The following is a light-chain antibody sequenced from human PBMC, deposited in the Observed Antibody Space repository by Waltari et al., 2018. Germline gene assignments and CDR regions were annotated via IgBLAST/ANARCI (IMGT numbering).Light chain of an antibody. CDR2: ASS. CDR1: QSIDSY. V-gene: IGKV1-39*01. Sequence: DIQMTQSPSSLSASVGDRVTITCRASQSIDSYLNWYQQKAGKAPKVLVYASSNLQSGVPSRFSGDGSGTDFTLTINSLQPEDFATYYCQQSYSNPETFGQGTRVEIK. J-gene: IGKJ1*01. CDR3: QQSYSNPET.